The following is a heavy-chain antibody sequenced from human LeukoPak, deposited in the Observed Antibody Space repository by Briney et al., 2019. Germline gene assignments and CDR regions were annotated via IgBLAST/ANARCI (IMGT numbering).Heavy chain of an antibody. CDR1: GYTLTELS. V-gene: IGHV1-24*01. Sequence: ASVKVSCKVSGYTLTELSMHCVRQAPATGLEGMGGFGPEDGETIYAQTFQGRVTMTEYTSTDTASLELSSLRSEDSAVYYCATPHGPWFDPWGQGTLVTVHS. CDR3: ATPHGPWFDP. CDR2: FGPEDGET. J-gene: IGHJ5*02.